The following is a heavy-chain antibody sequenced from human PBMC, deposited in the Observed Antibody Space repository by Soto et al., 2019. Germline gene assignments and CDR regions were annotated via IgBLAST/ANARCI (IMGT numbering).Heavy chain of an antibody. V-gene: IGHV1-2*04. J-gene: IGHJ6*02. Sequence: GASVKVSCKASGYTFTGYYMHWVRQAPGQGLEWMGWINPNSGGTNYAQKFQGWVTMTRDTSISTAYMEPSRLRSDDTAVYYCARDYYEGYYYYGMDVWGQGTTVTVSS. CDR3: ARDYYEGYYYYGMDV. CDR2: INPNSGGT. D-gene: IGHD3-22*01. CDR1: GYTFTGYY.